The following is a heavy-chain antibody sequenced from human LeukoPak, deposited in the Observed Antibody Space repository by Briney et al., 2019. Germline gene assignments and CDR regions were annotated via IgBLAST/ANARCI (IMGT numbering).Heavy chain of an antibody. Sequence: GGSLRLSCISSGFSLGNYGMHWVRQAPGKGPEWVAFTRYDRSAKYYADSVKGRFTISRDNSKNTLSLQMNNLRVEDTPVYYCANDHWIICSGDGYFDYWGHGTLVTVSS. CDR1: GFSLGNYG. J-gene: IGHJ4*01. CDR3: ANDHWIICSGDGYFDY. V-gene: IGHV3-30*02. CDR2: TRYDRSAK. D-gene: IGHD1-14*01.